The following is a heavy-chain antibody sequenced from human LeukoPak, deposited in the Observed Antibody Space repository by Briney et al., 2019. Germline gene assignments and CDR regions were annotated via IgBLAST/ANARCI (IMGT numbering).Heavy chain of an antibody. Sequence: SETLSLTCTVSGGSISSYYWSWIRQPPGKGLEWIGFIFYSGTTNYNPSLKSRVTISVDTSKNQFSLKLSSVTAADTAVYYCARHDYDYVWGTVNWGQGTLVTVSS. CDR1: GGSISSYY. CDR2: IFYSGTT. J-gene: IGHJ4*02. V-gene: IGHV4-59*08. CDR3: ARHDYDYVWGTVN. D-gene: IGHD3-16*01.